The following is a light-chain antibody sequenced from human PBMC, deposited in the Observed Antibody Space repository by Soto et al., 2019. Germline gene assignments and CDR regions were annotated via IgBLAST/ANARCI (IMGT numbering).Light chain of an antibody. CDR1: QSISNW. V-gene: IGKV1-5*01. CDR2: DAS. Sequence: DIQMTQSPSTLSASVGHRAIITCRASQSISNWLAWYQQKPGKAPKLLIYDASSLKSGVPSRFSGSGSGTDFTLTISSLQPDDFATYYCQQYNTYWTFGQGTKVDI. CDR3: QQYNTYWT. J-gene: IGKJ1*01.